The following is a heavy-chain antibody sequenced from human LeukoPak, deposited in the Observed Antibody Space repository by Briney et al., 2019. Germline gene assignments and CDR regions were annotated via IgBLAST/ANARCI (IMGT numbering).Heavy chain of an antibody. J-gene: IGHJ5*02. CDR2: FYSDIV. D-gene: IGHD3-10*01. Sequence: SETLSLTCNVSGGSISGHYWSWIRQSPGKGLECIGYFYSDIVDYNPSLKSRATISGDTSKNQVSLNLKSVTTADTAMYYCVKVGYGSGTWGWFDPWGQGILVTVST. V-gene: IGHV4-59*11. CDR3: VKVGYGSGTWGWFDP. CDR1: GGSISGHY.